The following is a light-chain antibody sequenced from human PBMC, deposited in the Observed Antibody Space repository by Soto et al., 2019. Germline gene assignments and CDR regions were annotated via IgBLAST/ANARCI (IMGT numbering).Light chain of an antibody. CDR1: QNINNY. CDR3: QQYDNLPLT. Sequence: DIQMTQSPSSLSASVGDRVTITCQASQNINNYLNWYQQKSGKAPKLLIYDASDLETGVPSRFSGSGSGTDFTFTINSLQPEDIATYYCQQYDNLPLTFGGGTKVEIK. J-gene: IGKJ4*01. V-gene: IGKV1-33*01. CDR2: DAS.